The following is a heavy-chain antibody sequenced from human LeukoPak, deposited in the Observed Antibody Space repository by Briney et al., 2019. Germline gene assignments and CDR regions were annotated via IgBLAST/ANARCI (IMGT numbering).Heavy chain of an antibody. Sequence: ASVKVSCKASGYTFTNYYMHWVRQAPGQGLECMGIINPSGGSTTYAQKFQGRVTITRDTSATTAYMELSSLRSDDMAVYYCTLYNYWGQGTLVTVSS. CDR3: TLYNY. D-gene: IGHD2-2*02. CDR2: INPSGGST. CDR1: GYTFTNYY. V-gene: IGHV1-46*01. J-gene: IGHJ4*02.